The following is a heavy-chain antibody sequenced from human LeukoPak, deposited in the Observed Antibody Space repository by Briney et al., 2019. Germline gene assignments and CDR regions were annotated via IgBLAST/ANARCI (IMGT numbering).Heavy chain of an antibody. CDR1: GYTFTSYG. Sequence: ASVKVSCKASGYTFTSYGISWVRQAPGQGLEWMGWISAYNGNTNYAQKLQGRVTMTTDTSTSTAYMELRSLRSDDTAVYYCARRPSGDYGDPRDSYYYYMDVWGKGTTVTISS. CDR2: ISAYNGNT. D-gene: IGHD4-17*01. CDR3: ARRPSGDYGDPRDSYYYYMDV. V-gene: IGHV1-18*01. J-gene: IGHJ6*03.